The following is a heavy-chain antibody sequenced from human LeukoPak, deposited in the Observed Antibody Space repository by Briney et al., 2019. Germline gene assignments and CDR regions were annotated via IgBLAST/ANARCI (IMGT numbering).Heavy chain of an antibody. CDR3: ARIGGWYDY. CDR1: HGSISRSSYY. V-gene: IGHV4-39*01. D-gene: IGHD6-19*01. Sequence: SETLSLTCTLIHGSISRSSYYSCWIRQPPGKGLEWIGSIYYSGSTYYNPSLKSRVTISVDTSKNQFSLKLSSMTAADTAVYYCARIGGWYDYWGQGTLVTVSS. J-gene: IGHJ4*02. CDR2: IYYSGST.